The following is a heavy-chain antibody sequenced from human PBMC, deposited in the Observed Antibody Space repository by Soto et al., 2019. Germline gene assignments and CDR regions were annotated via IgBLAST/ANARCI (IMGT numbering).Heavy chain of an antibody. Sequence: QVQLVESGGGVVLPGRSMRLSCAASGFTFSSFGMHWVRQAPGKGLEWVAVIWYDGSNKYYADSVKGRFTISRDNSKNPPYLQMTSLRAEDTAVYYCARDTYGMDVWGKGTTVTVSS. CDR3: ARDTYGMDV. V-gene: IGHV3-33*01. CDR2: IWYDGSNK. J-gene: IGHJ6*04. CDR1: GFTFSSFG.